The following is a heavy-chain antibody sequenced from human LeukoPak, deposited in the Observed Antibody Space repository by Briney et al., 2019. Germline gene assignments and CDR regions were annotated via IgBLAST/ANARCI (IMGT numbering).Heavy chain of an antibody. D-gene: IGHD1-14*01. V-gene: IGHV4-30-2*01. CDR3: ASHDLPGKGRYYYYYYMDV. J-gene: IGHJ6*03. CDR2: IYHSGST. Sequence: SETLSLTCTVSGGSISSGGYYWSWIRQPPGKGLEWIGYIYHSGSTYYNPSLKSRVTISVDRSKNQFSLKLSSVTAADTAVYYCASHDLPGKGRYYYYYYMDVWGKGTTVTVSS. CDR1: GGSISSGGYY.